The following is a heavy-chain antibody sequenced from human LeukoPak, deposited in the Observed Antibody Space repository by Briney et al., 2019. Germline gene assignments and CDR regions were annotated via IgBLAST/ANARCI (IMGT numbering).Heavy chain of an antibody. D-gene: IGHD3-16*01. CDR1: GFTFGDYA. CDR2: IRSKAYGGTT. CDR3: TRAQYDYVWGSND. V-gene: IGHV3-49*03. J-gene: IGHJ4*02. Sequence: GRSLRLSCTASGFTFGDYAMSWFRQAPGKGLEWVGFIRSKAYGGTTEYAASVKGRFTISRDDSKSIAYLQMNSLKTEDTAVYYCTRAQYDYVWGSNDWGQGTLVTVSS.